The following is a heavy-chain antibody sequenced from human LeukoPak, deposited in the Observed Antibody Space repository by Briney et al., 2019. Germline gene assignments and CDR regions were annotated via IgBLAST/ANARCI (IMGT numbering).Heavy chain of an antibody. V-gene: IGHV3-7*01. CDR3: ARATLWFGDYPGGY. CDR1: GFTLSSYS. D-gene: IGHD3-10*01. J-gene: IGHJ4*02. Sequence: GGSLRLSCADSGFTLSSYSMNWVRQAPGKGLEWVANIKQDGSEKYYVDSVKGRFTISRDNAKNSLYLQMNSLRAEDTAVYYCARATLWFGDYPGGYWGQGTLVTVSS. CDR2: IKQDGSEK.